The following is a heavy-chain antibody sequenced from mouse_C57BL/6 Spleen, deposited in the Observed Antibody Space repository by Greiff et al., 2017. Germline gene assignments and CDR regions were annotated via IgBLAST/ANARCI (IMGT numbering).Heavy chain of an antibody. CDR1: GYTFTSYT. CDR2: INPSSGYT. J-gene: IGHJ4*01. CDR3: ARTASPYYYAMDY. Sequence: QVQLQQSGAELARPGASVKMSCKASGYTFTSYTMHWVKQRPGQGLEWIGYINPSSGYTKYNQKFKDKATLTADKSSSTAYMQLSSLTSEDSAVYYSARTASPYYYAMDYWGQGTSVTVSS. V-gene: IGHV1-4*01. D-gene: IGHD6-2*01.